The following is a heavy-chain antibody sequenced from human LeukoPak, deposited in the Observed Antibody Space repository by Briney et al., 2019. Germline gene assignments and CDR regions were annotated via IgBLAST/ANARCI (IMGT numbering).Heavy chain of an antibody. CDR2: INHSGSTS. D-gene: IGHD5-12*01. Sequence: SETLSLTCAVYGESFSGYFWNWIRQPPGKGLEWIGEINHSGSTSNHNPSLKSRVTMSVDTSKNQFSLKLSSVTAADTAVYYCARRSGYARDYWGQGNLVTVSS. CDR1: GESFSGYF. J-gene: IGHJ4*02. V-gene: IGHV4-34*01. CDR3: ARRSGYARDY.